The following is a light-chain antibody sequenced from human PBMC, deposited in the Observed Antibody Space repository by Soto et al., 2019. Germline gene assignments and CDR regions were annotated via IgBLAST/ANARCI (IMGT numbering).Light chain of an antibody. CDR1: QYINTR. CDR3: QQYNNWPPWT. Sequence: EIVLTQSPATLSSFPGDRVTLSCRASQYINTRLAWYQHRPGQAPRLLIYQTSIRAAGIPARFSGSGSGTDFILTISSLQSEDFAVYYCQQYNNWPPWTFGRGTKVDIK. V-gene: IGKV3D-15*01. CDR2: QTS. J-gene: IGKJ1*01.